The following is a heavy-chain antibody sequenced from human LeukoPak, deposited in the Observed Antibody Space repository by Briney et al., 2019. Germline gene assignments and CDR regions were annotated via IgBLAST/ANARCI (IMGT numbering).Heavy chain of an antibody. CDR3: ARPDSGTYVARAFDI. CDR1: GGSISSSNYY. CDR2: IYYSGST. J-gene: IGHJ3*02. D-gene: IGHD1-26*01. V-gene: IGHV4-39*01. Sequence: SETLSLTCTVSGGSISSSNYYWGWFRQPPGEGLEWIGSIYYSGSTYYTPSLKSRATISVDTSKNQFSLKLSSVTAADTAVYYCARPDSGTYVARAFDIWGQGTLVSVSS.